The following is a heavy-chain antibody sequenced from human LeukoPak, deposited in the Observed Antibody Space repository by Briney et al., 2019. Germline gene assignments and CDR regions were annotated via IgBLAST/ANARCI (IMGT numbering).Heavy chain of an antibody. J-gene: IGHJ4*02. V-gene: IGHV3-7*01. D-gene: IGHD2-21*01. CDR2: INQDGSQK. CDR1: GLTFSRYW. CDR3: VTGDHGDY. Sequence: GGSLRLSCGASGLTFSRYWMSWVRQAPGKGLEWVANINQDGSQKNYVDSVKGRFTISRDNAKNSLYLRVNSLRAEDTAVYYCVTGDHGDYWGQGTLVTVSS.